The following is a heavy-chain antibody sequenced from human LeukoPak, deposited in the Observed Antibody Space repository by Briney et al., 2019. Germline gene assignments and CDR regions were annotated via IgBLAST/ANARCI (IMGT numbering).Heavy chain of an antibody. V-gene: IGHV4-38-2*01. J-gene: IGHJ5*02. Sequence: SEPLSLTCAVSGYSFSSGYYWGWIRQPPGKGLQWIGCFFQRGYSYYNPPLKSRVTISVDTSRNQFSLKLSSVTAADTAVYYCAGDKGTTGNGRPNWFDPWGQGTLVTVSS. D-gene: IGHD1-1*01. CDR3: AGDKGTTGNGRPNWFDP. CDR2: FFQRGYS. CDR1: GYSFSSGYY.